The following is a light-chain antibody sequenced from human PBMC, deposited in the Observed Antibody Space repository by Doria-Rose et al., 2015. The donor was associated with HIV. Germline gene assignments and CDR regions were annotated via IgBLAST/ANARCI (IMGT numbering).Light chain of an antibody. CDR3: HQYASSRT. CDR2: GAS. CDR1: QSVSANY. V-gene: IGKV3-20*01. Sequence: SPGERATLSCRASQSVSANYLAWYQQRPGQSPRLLIYGASSRATDIPDRFSGSGSGTDFTLTISRLEPEDFAVYYCHQYASSRTFGQGTKVEIK. J-gene: IGKJ1*01.